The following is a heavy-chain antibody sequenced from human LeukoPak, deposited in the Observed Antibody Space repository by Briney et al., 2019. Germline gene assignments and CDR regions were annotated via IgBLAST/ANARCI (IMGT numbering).Heavy chain of an antibody. D-gene: IGHD3-22*01. CDR2: IYYNGYT. CDR3: ARGAYYCDGSGYRNWFDP. J-gene: IGHJ5*02. Sequence: SETLSLTCTVSGGSIGTYYWSWVRQPPGKGLEWIGYIYYNGYTNYNPSLKSRATISLDTAKNQFSLKLNSVTAADTAVYYCARGAYYCDGSGYRNWFDPWGQGTLVTVSS. V-gene: IGHV4-59*01. CDR1: GGSIGTYY.